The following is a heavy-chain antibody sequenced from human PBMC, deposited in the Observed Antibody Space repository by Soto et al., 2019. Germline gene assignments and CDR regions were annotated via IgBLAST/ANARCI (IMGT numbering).Heavy chain of an antibody. CDR2: IKSKTDGGTT. D-gene: IGHD5-12*01. CDR3: TTDGDGYNNVPYYYYGMDV. J-gene: IGHJ6*02. CDR1: GFTFSNAW. Sequence: GGSLRLSCAASGFTFSNAWMSWVRQAPGKGLGWVGRIKSKTDGGTTDYAAPVKGRFTISRDDSKNTLYLQMNSLKTEDTAVYYCTTDGDGYNNVPYYYYGMDVWGQGTTVTVSS. V-gene: IGHV3-15*01.